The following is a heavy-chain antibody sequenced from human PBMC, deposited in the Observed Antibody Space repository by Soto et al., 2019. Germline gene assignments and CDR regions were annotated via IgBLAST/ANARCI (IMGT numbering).Heavy chain of an antibody. V-gene: IGHV4-30-2*01. CDR1: GGSISSGGYS. Sequence: SETLSLTCAVSGGSISSGGYSWSWIRQPPGKGLEWIGYIYHSGSTYYNPSLKSRVTISVDRSKNQFSLKLSSVTAADTAVYYCATVGRRSHLELARVFDPWGQGTLVTVSS. J-gene: IGHJ5*02. D-gene: IGHD3-10*01. CDR2: IYHSGST. CDR3: ATVGRRSHLELARVFDP.